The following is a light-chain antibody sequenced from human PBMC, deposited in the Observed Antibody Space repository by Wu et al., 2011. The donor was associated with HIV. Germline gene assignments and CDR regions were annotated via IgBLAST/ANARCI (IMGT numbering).Light chain of an antibody. CDR3: QQRNTWPIT. J-gene: IGKJ5*01. CDR2: DAS. V-gene: IGKV3-11*01. CDR1: QNVGNS. Sequence: EIVLTQSPATLSLSPGERATLSCRASQNVGNSLAWFQQKPGQAPRLLIYDASNRATGIPVRFTGGGSGTDFTLTISSLDSDDSGVYYCQQRNTWPITFGKGHDWRLN.